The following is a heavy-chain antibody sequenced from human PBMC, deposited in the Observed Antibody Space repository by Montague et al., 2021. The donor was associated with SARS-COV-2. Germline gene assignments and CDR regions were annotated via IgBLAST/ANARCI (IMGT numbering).Heavy chain of an antibody. D-gene: IGHD3-10*01. CDR3: ARTSRGSRYFYGVDV. Sequence: SETLSLICTVSGDSISDYYWSWIRQPPGMGLEWIGYIFRSGATNYNPPLKSRVTISLDTSKSQFSLRLSSVTAADTAIYYCARTSRGSRYFYGVDVWGQGTTVTVSS. J-gene: IGHJ6*02. CDR1: GDSISDYY. CDR2: IFRSGAT. V-gene: IGHV4-59*01.